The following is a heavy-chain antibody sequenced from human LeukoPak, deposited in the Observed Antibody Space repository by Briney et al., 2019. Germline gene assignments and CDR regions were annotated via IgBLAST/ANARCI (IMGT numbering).Heavy chain of an antibody. CDR3: ASELWFGELLYRAHAFDI. Sequence: SVKVSCKASGGTFSSYAISWVRQAPGQGLEWMGGIIPIFGTANYAQKFQGRVTITADESTSTAYMELSSLRSEDTAVYYCASELWFGELLYRAHAFDIWGQGTMVTVSS. V-gene: IGHV1-69*13. CDR1: GGTFSSYA. CDR2: IIPIFGTA. J-gene: IGHJ3*02. D-gene: IGHD3-10*01.